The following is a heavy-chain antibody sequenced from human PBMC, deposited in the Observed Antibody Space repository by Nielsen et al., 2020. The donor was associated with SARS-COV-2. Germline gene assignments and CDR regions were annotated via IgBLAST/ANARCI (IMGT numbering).Heavy chain of an antibody. CDR2: INPSGGST. Sequence: ASVKVSCKASGNTFTSYYMHWVRQAPGQGLEWMGIINPSGGSTSYAQKFQGRVTMTRDTSTSTVYMELSSLRSEDTAVYYCARDAAAGYFDYWGQGTLVTVSS. J-gene: IGHJ4*02. D-gene: IGHD6-13*01. V-gene: IGHV1-46*01. CDR1: GNTFTSYY. CDR3: ARDAAAGYFDY.